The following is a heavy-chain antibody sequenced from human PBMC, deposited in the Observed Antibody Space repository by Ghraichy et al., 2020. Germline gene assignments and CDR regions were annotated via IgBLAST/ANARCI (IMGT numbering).Heavy chain of an antibody. CDR3: ARTRISGYYSYFDY. CDR1: GGSISTYY. CDR2: MSYSGST. V-gene: IGHV4-59*08. D-gene: IGHD3-22*01. Sequence: SETLSLTCTVSGGSISTYYWSWIRQPPGKGLEWIGYMSYSGSTNDNPSLKSRVTISVDTSKNQFSLKVSSVTAADTAVYYCARTRISGYYSYFDYWGQGALVTVSS. J-gene: IGHJ4*02.